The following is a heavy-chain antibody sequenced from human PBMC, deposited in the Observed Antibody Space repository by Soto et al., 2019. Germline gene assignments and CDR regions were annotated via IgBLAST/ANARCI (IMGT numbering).Heavy chain of an antibody. CDR2: ISSNSLKA. Sequence: QVQLVQSGVEVKKPGAAVKVSCKSSGYTFTSYGIAWVRQAPGQGPEWMGWISSNSLKANTAQKFEGRVTMTSDTSTNTAFLALRSLRSDDTAVSYCARNAFSHYYGMDVWGQGTSVTVSS. CDR1: GYTFTSYG. J-gene: IGHJ6*02. V-gene: IGHV1-18*01. CDR3: ARNAFSHYYGMDV. D-gene: IGHD3-3*02.